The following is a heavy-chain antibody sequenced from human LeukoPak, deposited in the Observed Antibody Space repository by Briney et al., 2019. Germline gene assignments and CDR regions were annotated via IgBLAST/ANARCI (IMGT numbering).Heavy chain of an antibody. V-gene: IGHV4-39*07. CDR1: GGSISSSTYY. Sequence: SETLSLTCTVSGGSISSSTYYWGWIRQPPGKGLEWIGSITYSGSTYYNPSLKSRVTISVDTPKNQFSLKLISVTAADTAVYYCARDLDYYDSTWFDPWGQGTLVTVSS. D-gene: IGHD3-22*01. CDR3: ARDLDYYDSTWFDP. J-gene: IGHJ5*02. CDR2: ITYSGST.